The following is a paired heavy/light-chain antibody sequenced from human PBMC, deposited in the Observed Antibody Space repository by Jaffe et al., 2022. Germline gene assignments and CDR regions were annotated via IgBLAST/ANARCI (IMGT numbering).Light chain of an antibody. Sequence: QSALTQPRSVSGSPGQSVTISCTGTSSDVGGYNYVSWYQQHPGKAPKLMIYDVSKRPSGVPDRFSGSKSGNTASLTISGLQAEDEADYYCCSYAGSLYVFGTGTKVTVL. V-gene: IGLV2-11*01. CDR1: SSDVGGYNY. J-gene: IGLJ1*01. CDR3: CSYAGSLYV. CDR2: DVS.
Heavy chain of an antibody. CDR2: IRYDGSNK. CDR1: GFTFSSYG. Sequence: QVQLVESGGGVVQPGGSLRLSCAASGFTFSSYGMHWVRQAPGKGLEWVAFIRYDGSNKYYADSVKGRFTISRDNSKNTLYLQMNSLRAEDTAVYYCAKANYDILTGYYNVPSDNYYMDVWGKGTTVTVSS. J-gene: IGHJ6*03. V-gene: IGHV3-30*02. CDR3: AKANYDILTGYYNVPSDNYYMDV. D-gene: IGHD3-9*01.